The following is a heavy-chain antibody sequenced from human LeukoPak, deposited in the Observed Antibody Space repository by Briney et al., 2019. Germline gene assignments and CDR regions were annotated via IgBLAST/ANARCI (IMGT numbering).Heavy chain of an antibody. V-gene: IGHV4-39*07. CDR1: GGSISSSSYY. CDR2: IYYTGST. CDR3: ARDSGYSSSWYVLDY. Sequence: PSETLSLTCTVSGGSISSSSYYWAWIRQPPGKGLEWIGSIYYTGSTYYNPSLKSRVTISVDTSKNQFSLKLSSVTAADTAVYYCARDSGYSSSWYVLDYWGQGTLVTVSS. J-gene: IGHJ4*02. D-gene: IGHD6-13*01.